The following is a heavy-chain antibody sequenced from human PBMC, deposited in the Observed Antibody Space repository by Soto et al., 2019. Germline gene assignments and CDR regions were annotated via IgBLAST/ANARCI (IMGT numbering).Heavy chain of an antibody. J-gene: IGHJ6*02. CDR1: GYSFTSYW. D-gene: IGHD6-13*01. Sequence: GESLKISCKGSGYSFTSYWISWVRQMPGKGLEWMGRIDPSDSYTNYSPSFQGHVSISADKSISTAYLQWSSLKASDTALYYCASQYATAAGKYYYYGMDVWGQGTTVTFSS. CDR2: IDPSDSYT. V-gene: IGHV5-10-1*01. CDR3: ASQYATAAGKYYYYGMDV.